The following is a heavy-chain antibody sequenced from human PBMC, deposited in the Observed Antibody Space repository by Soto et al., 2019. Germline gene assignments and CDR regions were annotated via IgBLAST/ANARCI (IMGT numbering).Heavy chain of an antibody. CDR2: IDISGDDT. V-gene: IGHV3-23*01. D-gene: IGHD3-9*01. CDR1: GFTFRSYA. J-gene: IGHJ4*02. CDR3: ARDPSTGPADY. Sequence: GSLRLSCAASGFTFRSYALNWVRQAPGKGLEWVSTIDISGDDTHYADSVKGRFTISRDNSKNTLYPQMNSLRVEDTAFYYCARDPSTGPADYWGQGTLVTVSS.